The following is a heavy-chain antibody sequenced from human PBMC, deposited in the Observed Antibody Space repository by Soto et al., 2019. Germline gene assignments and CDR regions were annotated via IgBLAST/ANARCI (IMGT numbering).Heavy chain of an antibody. CDR2: IYYSGST. J-gene: IGHJ5*02. Sequence: ETLCVTCTVSGGSISSYYWSWIRQPPGKGLEWIGYIYYSGSTNSNPSLKSRVTISVDTSKNQFSLKLSSVTAADTAVYYCARDKTGDWFEPWGQGPLVTVS. V-gene: IGHV4-59*01. CDR1: GGSISSYY. CDR3: ARDKTGDWFEP.